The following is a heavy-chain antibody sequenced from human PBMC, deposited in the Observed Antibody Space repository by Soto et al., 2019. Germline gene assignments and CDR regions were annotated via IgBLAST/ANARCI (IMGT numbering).Heavy chain of an antibody. CDR3: ERDSLRQTSDY. J-gene: IGHJ4*02. CDR2: TKEDGCEK. Sequence: GGSLRLSCAASGFTFSSNWMNWLRQAPGKGLEWVANTKEDGCEKYYVDSVKGRFTISRDNDKNSLYLEMNSLRAEDTAVYYCERDSLRQTSDYWGQGTLVAVSS. V-gene: IGHV3-7*03. CDR1: GFTFSSNW.